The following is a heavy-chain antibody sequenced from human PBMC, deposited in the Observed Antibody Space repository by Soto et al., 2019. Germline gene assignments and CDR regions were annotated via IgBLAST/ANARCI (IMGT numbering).Heavy chain of an antibody. J-gene: IGHJ2*01. D-gene: IGHD1-26*01. CDR2: INPDGRVT. Sequence: EVQLVESGGGLVQPGGSLTLSCAASGFTFNTYWVHWVRQPPGRGVVWVSRINPDGRVTNNADSVKGRFTISRDNAQNTLYLQMNSLTPDDTAVYYCARVGQGAWYFDLWGRGTLVTVSS. CDR1: GFTFNTYW. CDR3: ARVGQGAWYFDL. V-gene: IGHV3-74*01.